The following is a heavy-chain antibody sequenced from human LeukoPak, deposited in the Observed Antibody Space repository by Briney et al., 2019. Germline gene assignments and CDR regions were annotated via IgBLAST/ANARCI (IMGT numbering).Heavy chain of an antibody. V-gene: IGHV3-23*01. CDR3: AKFSAQLWLPDY. D-gene: IGHD5-18*01. CDR2: IFGSGGSA. Sequence: GGSLRLSCAASGFTFNSYAMYWVRQAPGKGLEWVSGIFGSGGSAHYADSVKGRFTISRDNSKNTVYLQMDSLRAEDTAVYYCAKFSAQLWLPDYWGQGTLVTVSS. J-gene: IGHJ4*02. CDR1: GFTFNSYA.